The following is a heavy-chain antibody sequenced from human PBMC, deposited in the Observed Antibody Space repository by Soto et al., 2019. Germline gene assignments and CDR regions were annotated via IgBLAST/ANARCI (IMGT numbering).Heavy chain of an antibody. V-gene: IGHV4-30-4*01. D-gene: IGHD5-18*01. Sequence: SETLSLTCTVSGGSVTSDEDYWTWIRHSPGKGLEWIGYISNSGSTGYNPSLKTRLSMSVDRSKNQFTLRLTSVTAADTAVYFCATESGSTYGYFDHWGQGTQVTVSS. CDR3: ATESGSTYGYFDH. J-gene: IGHJ4*02. CDR2: ISNSGST. CDR1: GGSVTSDEDY.